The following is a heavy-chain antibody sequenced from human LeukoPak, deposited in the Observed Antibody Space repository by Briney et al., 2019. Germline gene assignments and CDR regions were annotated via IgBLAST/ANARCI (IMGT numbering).Heavy chain of an antibody. J-gene: IGHJ4*02. V-gene: IGHV3-30-3*02. Sequence: GRSLRLSCAASGFTFSSYAMHWVRQAPGKGLEWVAVISYDGSNKYYADSVKGRFTISRDNSKNTLYLQMNSLRAEDTAVYYCAKSAPEYVWGSYRSRSIDYWGQGTLVTVSS. CDR3: AKSAPEYVWGSYRSRSIDY. CDR2: ISYDGSNK. CDR1: GFTFSSYA. D-gene: IGHD3-16*02.